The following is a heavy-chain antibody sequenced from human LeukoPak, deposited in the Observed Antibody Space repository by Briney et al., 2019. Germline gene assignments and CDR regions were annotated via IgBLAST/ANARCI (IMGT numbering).Heavy chain of an antibody. CDR1: GGSISSGGYY. V-gene: IGHV4-31*03. D-gene: IGHD2-2*02. CDR2: IYYSGST. Sequence: PSETLSPTCTVSGGSISSGGYYWSWIRQHPGKGLEWIGYIYYSGSTYYNPSLKSRVTISVDTSKNQFSLKLSSVTAADTAVYYCARSLGYCSSTSCYTEDYFDYWGQGTLVTVSS. J-gene: IGHJ4*02. CDR3: ARSLGYCSSTSCYTEDYFDY.